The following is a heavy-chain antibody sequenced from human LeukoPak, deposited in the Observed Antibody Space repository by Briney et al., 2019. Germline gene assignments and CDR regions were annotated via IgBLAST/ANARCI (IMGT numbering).Heavy chain of an antibody. V-gene: IGHV1-69*04. D-gene: IGHD3-22*01. CDR3: ARFEAYYDALGGMDV. CDR2: IIPILGTT. Sequence: GASVKVSCKASGGTFSSCAINWVRQAPGQGLEWLGRIIPILGTTNYAQIFQDRVTLNADTSTSTAYMELSSLTSEDTAVYFCARFEAYYDALGGMDVWGQGTTVTVSS. CDR1: GGTFSSCA. J-gene: IGHJ6*02.